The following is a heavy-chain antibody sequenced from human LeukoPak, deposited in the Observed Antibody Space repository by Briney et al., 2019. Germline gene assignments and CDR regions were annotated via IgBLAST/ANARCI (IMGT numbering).Heavy chain of an antibody. Sequence: PGGSLRLSCAAVGFNFSSYWMTWVRQAPGKGLEWVANIKQDGTEKYYVDSVKGRFTISRDNAKNSLYLQMNSLRAEDTAVYYCARDLSTVGGQGTLVTVSS. CDR2: IKQDGTEK. V-gene: IGHV3-7*04. CDR1: GFNFSSYW. D-gene: IGHD4-17*01. CDR3: ARDLSTV. J-gene: IGHJ4*02.